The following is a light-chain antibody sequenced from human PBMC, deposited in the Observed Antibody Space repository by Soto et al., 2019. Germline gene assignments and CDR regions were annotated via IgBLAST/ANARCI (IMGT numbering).Light chain of an antibody. CDR1: QSISSY. CDR3: QQSHSTPRT. V-gene: IGKV1-39*01. J-gene: IGKJ1*01. Sequence: DIQMTRSPSSLSASVGARVTITCRASQSISSYLNWYQQKPGKAPKLLIYGAPSLQSGVPSRFSGSGSGTDFTLTISSLQPEDFATYYCQQSHSTPRTFGQGTKVDIK. CDR2: GAP.